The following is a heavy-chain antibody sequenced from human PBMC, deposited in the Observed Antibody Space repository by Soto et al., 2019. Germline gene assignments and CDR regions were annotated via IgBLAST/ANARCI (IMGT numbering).Heavy chain of an antibody. Sequence: SVKVSCKASGGTFSSYAISWVRQAPGQGLEWMGGIIPIFGTANYAQKFQGRVTMTRNTSISTAYMELSSLRSEDTAVYYCARGYSSSWYTLIYYYYYGMDVWGQGTTVTVSS. CDR1: GGTFSSYA. CDR2: IIPIFGTA. CDR3: ARGYSSSWYTLIYYYYYGMDV. J-gene: IGHJ6*02. V-gene: IGHV1-69*05. D-gene: IGHD6-13*01.